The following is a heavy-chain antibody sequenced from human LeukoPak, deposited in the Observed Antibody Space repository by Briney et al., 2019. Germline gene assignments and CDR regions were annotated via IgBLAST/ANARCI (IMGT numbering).Heavy chain of an antibody. V-gene: IGHV4-59*08. D-gene: IGHD2-21*01. J-gene: IGHJ3*02. CDR1: GGSISSYY. CDR2: IYYSGST. Sequence: SETLSLTCTVSGGSISSYYWSWVRQPPGKGLEWLGYIYYSGSTNYNPSLMSRVTISVDSSMNQFSLKLSSVTAADTAVYYCARLRLRYKRNGDSTSYEVFDIWGQGTVVTVSS. CDR3: ARLRLRYKRNGDSTSYEVFDI.